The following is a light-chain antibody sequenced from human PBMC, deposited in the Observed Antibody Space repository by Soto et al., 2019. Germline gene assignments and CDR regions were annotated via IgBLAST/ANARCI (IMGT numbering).Light chain of an antibody. CDR3: QEYNNWPYC. CDR2: AVS. CDR1: QGVTTN. Sequence: DILITQKKTTLSVSPGERATLSCRAGQGVTTNFAWYQQKSGQSPRLLIYAVSIRATGVPARFSGTGSETDFTLTISGLPSEDPETYFCQEYNNWPYCFG. J-gene: IGKJ2*01. V-gene: IGKV3-15*01.